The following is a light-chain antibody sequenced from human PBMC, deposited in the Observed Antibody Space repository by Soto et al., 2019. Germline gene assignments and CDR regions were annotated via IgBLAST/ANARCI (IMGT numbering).Light chain of an antibody. J-gene: IGKJ1*01. CDR2: GAS. CDR3: LQYGSSPWT. Sequence: EIVLTQSPGTLSLSPGERATLSCRASQSVSSTYLGWYHQKPGQAPRLLIYGASNRATGIPDRFSGSGSGTDFTLTISRLEPEYFAVYYCLQYGSSPWTFGQGTKVEIK. CDR1: QSVSSTY. V-gene: IGKV3-20*01.